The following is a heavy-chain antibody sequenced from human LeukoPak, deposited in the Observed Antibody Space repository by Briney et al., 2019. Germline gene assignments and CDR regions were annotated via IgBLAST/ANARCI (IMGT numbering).Heavy chain of an antibody. CDR2: ISYDGSNK. Sequence: PGGSLRLSCAASGFTFSSYAMHWVRQAPGKGLEWVAVISYDGSNKYYADSVKGRFTISRDNAKNSLYLQMNSLRAEDTAVYYCARVRKYSSGWYDAFDIWGQGTMVTVSS. CDR3: ARVRKYSSGWYDAFDI. CDR1: GFTFSSYA. V-gene: IGHV3-30-3*01. D-gene: IGHD6-19*01. J-gene: IGHJ3*02.